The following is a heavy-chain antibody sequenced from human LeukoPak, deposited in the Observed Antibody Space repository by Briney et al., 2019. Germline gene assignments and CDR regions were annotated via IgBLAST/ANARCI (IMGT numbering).Heavy chain of an antibody. CDR1: GLTFSNYA. D-gene: IGHD3-10*01. CDR2: ISGSAFST. J-gene: IGHJ4*02. Sequence: PGGSLRLSCAASGLTFSNYAMSWVRQAPGRGLEWVSGISGSAFSTDYADSVKGRFTISRDNSRNTLYLQMNSLRGDDTAVYYCVKGLRVDDNWGQGTLVTVSS. V-gene: IGHV3-23*01. CDR3: VKGLRVDDN.